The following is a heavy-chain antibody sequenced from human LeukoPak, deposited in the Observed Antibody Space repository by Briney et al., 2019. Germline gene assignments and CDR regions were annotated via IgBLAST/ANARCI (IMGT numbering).Heavy chain of an antibody. Sequence: GGSLRLSCAASGFTFSSYAMSWVRQAPGKGLESVSAISGSGGSTYYADSVKGRFTISRDNSKNTLYLQMNSLRAEDTAVYYCATLQPYDYSTGDYWGQGTLVTVSS. D-gene: IGHD4-11*01. CDR1: GFTFSSYA. J-gene: IGHJ4*02. CDR2: ISGSGGST. V-gene: IGHV3-23*01. CDR3: ATLQPYDYSTGDY.